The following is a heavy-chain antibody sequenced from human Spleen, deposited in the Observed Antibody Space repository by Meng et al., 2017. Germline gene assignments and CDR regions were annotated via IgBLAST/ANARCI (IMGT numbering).Heavy chain of an antibody. J-gene: IGHJ4*02. Sequence: GESLKISCAASGFTVSRNYMSWVRQAPGKGLEWVSAISGSGISTYYADSVKGRFTISRDKSKNTLYLQMNSLRAEDTAVYYCAKDRSETTGWIDYWGQGTLVTVSS. D-gene: IGHD1-1*01. CDR3: AKDRSETTGWIDY. V-gene: IGHV3-23*01. CDR2: ISGSGIST. CDR1: GFTVSRNY.